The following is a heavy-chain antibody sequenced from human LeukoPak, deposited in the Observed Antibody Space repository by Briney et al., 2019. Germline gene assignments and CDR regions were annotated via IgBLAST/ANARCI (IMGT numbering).Heavy chain of an antibody. J-gene: IGHJ3*02. Sequence: GGSLRLSCAASGFTFDDYAMHWVRQAPGKGLEWVSGISWNSGSIGYADSVKGRFTISRDNAKNSLYLQMNSLRAEDTAVYYCARDPLRFLEWLPREDAFDIWGQGTMVTVSS. D-gene: IGHD3-3*01. CDR1: GFTFDDYA. V-gene: IGHV3-9*01. CDR2: ISWNSGSI. CDR3: ARDPLRFLEWLPREDAFDI.